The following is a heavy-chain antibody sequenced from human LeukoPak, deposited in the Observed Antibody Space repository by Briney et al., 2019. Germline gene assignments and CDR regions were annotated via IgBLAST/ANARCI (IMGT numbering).Heavy chain of an antibody. V-gene: IGHV3-49*04. J-gene: IGHJ4*02. D-gene: IGHD2-2*01. CDR3: TRAPHPRCSSSGCYLDY. CDR1: GFTFGDYA. Sequence: PGRSLRLSCSTSGFTFGDYAMSWVRQAPGKGLEWVGFIQAKAYGGATKYAASVNGRFSISRDDSQSIAILQMNDLKTEDTAVYYCTRAPHPRCSSSGCYLDYWGQGTLVTVSS. CDR2: IQAKAYGGAT.